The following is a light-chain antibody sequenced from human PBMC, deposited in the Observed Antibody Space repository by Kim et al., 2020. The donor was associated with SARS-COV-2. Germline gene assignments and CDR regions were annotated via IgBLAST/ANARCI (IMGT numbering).Light chain of an antibody. CDR1: SLRSYY. Sequence: LGQTVRITCQVDSLRSYYASWYQQKPGQAPVLVIYGKNNRPSGIPDRFSGSSSGNTASLTITGAQAEDEADYYCNSRDSSGNHHWVFGGGTQLTVL. J-gene: IGLJ3*02. CDR3: NSRDSSGNHHWV. CDR2: GKN. V-gene: IGLV3-19*01.